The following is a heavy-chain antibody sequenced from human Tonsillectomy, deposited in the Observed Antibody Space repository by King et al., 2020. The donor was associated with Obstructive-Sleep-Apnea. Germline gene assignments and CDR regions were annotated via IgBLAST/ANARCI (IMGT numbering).Heavy chain of an antibody. D-gene: IGHD7-27*01. CDR1: VYTFTNYD. V-gene: IGHV1-8*01. Sequence: VQLVESGAEVNKPGASVKVSCKASVYTFTNYDINWVRQAPGQGLGWMGWMNPNSGNTGYAQKFQGRVSMTRHTSISTAYLEMSSLRSEDTAVYYCARLGSRGDYWGQGTLVTVSS. CDR3: ARLGSRGDY. CDR2: MNPNSGNT. J-gene: IGHJ4*02.